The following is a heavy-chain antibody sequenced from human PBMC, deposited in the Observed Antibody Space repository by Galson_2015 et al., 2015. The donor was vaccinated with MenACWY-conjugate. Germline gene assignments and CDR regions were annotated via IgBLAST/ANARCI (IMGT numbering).Heavy chain of an antibody. J-gene: IGHJ4*02. CDR1: GFTFSTSG. V-gene: IGHV3-23*01. CDR2: FGNSGGNT. D-gene: IGHD2-2*01. Sequence: SLRLSCAASGFTFSTSGMSWVRQAPGKGPEWVSSFGNSGGNTYYADSVKGRFTISRDDSKNTLYLQMNSLRVEETAVYYCALNPEIPAAFFFSYWGQGTLVTVSS. CDR3: ALNPEIPAAFFFSY.